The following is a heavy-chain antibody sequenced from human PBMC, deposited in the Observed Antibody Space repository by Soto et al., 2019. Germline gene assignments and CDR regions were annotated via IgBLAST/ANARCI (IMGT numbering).Heavy chain of an antibody. CDR2: INHSGGT. D-gene: IGHD3-10*01. Sequence: QVQLQQWGAGLLKPSETLSLTCAVSGGSFSGHFWTWIRQPPGKGLEWIGEINHSGGTNYNPSLKSRVTISIDTSKNQFSLKLSSVTAADTAVYYCARGGNYDSGSYYYNWFDSWGQGTLVTVSS. J-gene: IGHJ5*01. CDR1: GGSFSGHF. CDR3: ARGGNYDSGSYYYNWFDS. V-gene: IGHV4-34*01.